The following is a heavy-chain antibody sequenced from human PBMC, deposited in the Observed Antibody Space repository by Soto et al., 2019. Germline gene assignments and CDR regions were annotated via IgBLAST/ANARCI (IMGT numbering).Heavy chain of an antibody. V-gene: IGHV1-46*01. CDR1: GYTFTSYY. D-gene: IGHD3-3*01. Sequence: QVQLVQSGAEVKKPGASVKVSCKASGYTFTSYYMHWVRQAPGQGLEWMGIINPSGGSKSYAQKFQGRVTMTRDTSTSTVYMELSSLRSEDTAVYYCAKDRVTIFGVGMTNVFIRQSDYWGQGTLVTVSS. J-gene: IGHJ4*02. CDR2: INPSGGSK. CDR3: AKDRVTIFGVGMTNVFIRQSDY.